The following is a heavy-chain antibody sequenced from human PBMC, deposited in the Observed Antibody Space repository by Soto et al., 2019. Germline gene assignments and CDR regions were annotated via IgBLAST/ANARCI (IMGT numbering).Heavy chain of an antibody. CDR3: ATNLKMVRENFDY. D-gene: IGHD3-10*01. V-gene: IGHV1-24*01. J-gene: IGHJ4*02. CDR1: GYTLTELS. CDR2: FDPEDGET. Sequence: ASVTVSCKVSGYTLTELSMHWVRQAPGKGLEWMGGFDPEDGETIYAQKFQGRVTMTEDTSTDTAYMELSSLRSEDTAVYYCATNLKMVRENFDYWGQGTLVTVSS.